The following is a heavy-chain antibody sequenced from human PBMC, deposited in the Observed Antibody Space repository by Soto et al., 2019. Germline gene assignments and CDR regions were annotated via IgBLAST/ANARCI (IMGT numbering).Heavy chain of an antibody. CDR1: GGTFSSYA. CDR3: ARATAMVTYYYGMDV. Sequence: ASVKVSCKASGGTFSSYAISWVRQAPGQGLEWMGGIIPIFGTANYAQKFQGRVTITADKSTSTAYMELSSLRSEDTAVYYCARATAMVTYYYGMDVWGQGTTVTVSS. CDR2: IIPIFGTA. J-gene: IGHJ6*02. V-gene: IGHV1-69*06. D-gene: IGHD5-18*01.